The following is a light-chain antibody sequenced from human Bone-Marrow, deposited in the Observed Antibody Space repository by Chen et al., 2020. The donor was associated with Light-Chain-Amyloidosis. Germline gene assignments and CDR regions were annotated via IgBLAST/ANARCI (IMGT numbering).Light chain of an antibody. J-gene: IGLJ3*02. V-gene: IGLV1-44*01. CDR3: VAWDDSLNGPM. CDR1: ISNSGSNS. CDR2: NND. Sequence: QSVLTQPPSASGTPGHRVTISCSGGISNSGSNSVNWHQQLPGTAPRLLIYNNDRRPSGVPDRFSGSKSGTSASLAISGLQSEDEADYYCVAWDDSLNGPMFGGGTKLTVL.